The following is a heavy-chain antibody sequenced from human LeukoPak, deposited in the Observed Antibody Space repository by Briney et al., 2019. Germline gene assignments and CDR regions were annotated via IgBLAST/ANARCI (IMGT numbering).Heavy chain of an antibody. CDR3: ARQRVTARAGRGYFDY. J-gene: IGHJ4*02. CDR1: GGSFSGYY. CDR2: INHSGST. Sequence: PSETLSLTCAVYGGSFSGYYWSWIRQPPGKGLEWIGEINHSGSTNYNPSLKSRVTISVDTSKNQFSLKLSSVTAADTAVYYCARQRVTARAGRGYFDYWGQGTLVTVSS. D-gene: IGHD2-21*02. V-gene: IGHV4-34*01.